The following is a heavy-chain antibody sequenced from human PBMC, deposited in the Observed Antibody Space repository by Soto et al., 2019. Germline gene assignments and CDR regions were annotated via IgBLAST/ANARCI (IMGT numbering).Heavy chain of an antibody. D-gene: IGHD3-16*01. CDR1: GYTFTSYA. CDR2: ISAYNGNT. CDR3: ARGYYDYVWGSPNNWFDP. V-gene: IGHV1-18*01. Sequence: GASVKVSCKASGYTFTSYAMHWVRQAPGQRLEWMGWISAYNGNTNYAQKLQGRVTMTTDTSTSTAYMELRSLRSDDTAVYYCARGYYDYVWGSPNNWFDPWGQGTLVTVSS. J-gene: IGHJ5*02.